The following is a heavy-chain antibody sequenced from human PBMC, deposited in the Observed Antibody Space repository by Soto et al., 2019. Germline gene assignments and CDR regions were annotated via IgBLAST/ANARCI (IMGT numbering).Heavy chain of an antibody. CDR2: IYYSGST. CDR3: ARDGDCSGGSCYPPHPGFDP. CDR1: GGSISSYY. J-gene: IGHJ5*02. D-gene: IGHD2-15*01. Sequence: SETLSLTCTVSGGSISSYYWSWIRQPPGKGLEWIGYIYYSGSTNYNPSLKSRVTISVDTSKNQFSLKLSSVTAADMAVYYCARDGDCSGGSCYPPHPGFDPWGQGTLVTVSS. V-gene: IGHV4-59*01.